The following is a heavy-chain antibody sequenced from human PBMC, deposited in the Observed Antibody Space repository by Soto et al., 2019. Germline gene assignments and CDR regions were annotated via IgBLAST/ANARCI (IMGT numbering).Heavy chain of an antibody. D-gene: IGHD3-10*01. V-gene: IGHV3-7*01. CDR2: IKQDGSEK. J-gene: IGHJ4*02. Sequence: EVQLVESGGGLVQPGGSLRLSCAASGLTFTSYWMKWVRQAPGKGLEWVANIKQDGSEKYYVDSVKGRFTISRDNAKNSLYLQMNSLRAEDTAVYYCAGSVYWGQGTLVTVSS. CDR1: GLTFTSYW. CDR3: AGSVY.